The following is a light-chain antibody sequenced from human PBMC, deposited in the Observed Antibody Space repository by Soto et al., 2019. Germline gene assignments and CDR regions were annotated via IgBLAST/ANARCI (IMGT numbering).Light chain of an antibody. CDR3: GSWDSSLSAYV. CDR1: SSNIGGNS. J-gene: IGLJ1*01. CDR2: DDN. Sequence: QSVLTPPPSVSAAPGHKTPISCPGTSSNIGGNSVSRYQHLPGSLPKLRIYDDNNRPSGSPSRYFGSKSGTSATLGITGFQAGDEADYYCGSWDSSLSAYVFGTGTKVNVL. V-gene: IGLV1-51*01.